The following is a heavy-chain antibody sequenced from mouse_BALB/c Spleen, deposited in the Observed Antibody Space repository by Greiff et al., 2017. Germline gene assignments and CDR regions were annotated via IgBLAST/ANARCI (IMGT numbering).Heavy chain of an antibody. CDR2: IRYSGST. CDR3: ATETVYAMDY. V-gene: IGHV3-2*02. D-gene: IGHD1-1*01. J-gene: IGHJ4*01. CDR1: GYSITSDYA. Sequence: EVQLQESGPGLVKPSQSLSLTCTVTGYSITSDYAWHWIRQFPGNKLEWMGYIRYSGSTSYNPSLKSRISITRDTSKNQFFLQLNSVTTEDTATYYSATETVYAMDYWGQGTSVTVSS.